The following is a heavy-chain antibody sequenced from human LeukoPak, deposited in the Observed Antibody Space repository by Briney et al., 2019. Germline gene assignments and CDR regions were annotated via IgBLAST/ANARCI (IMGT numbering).Heavy chain of an antibody. CDR2: ISSDGNE. CDR1: GFTFSSYG. D-gene: IGHD2-15*01. Sequence: QPGGSLRLSCAASGFTFSSYGMHWVRQAPGKGPEWLAVISSDGNEYYGDSTRGRFTISRDNSKNMVFLQINSLRLEAAALYVCVKDGGASAPYGLDVWGQGTMVSV. CDR3: VKDGGASAPYGLDV. J-gene: IGHJ3*01. V-gene: IGHV3-30*02.